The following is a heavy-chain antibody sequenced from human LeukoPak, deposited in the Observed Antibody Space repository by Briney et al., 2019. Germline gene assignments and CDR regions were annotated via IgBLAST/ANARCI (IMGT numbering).Heavy chain of an antibody. D-gene: IGHD3-22*01. CDR1: GFTFSNYG. Sequence: PGGSLRLSCAASGFTFSNYGMNSLRQAPSKELEGVSSISSSSYIYYAESVKGRFTISRDNAKNSLYLQMNSLRAEDTAVYYCASDGIVASGMDVWGKGTTVTVSS. CDR3: ASDGIVASGMDV. CDR2: ISSSSYI. V-gene: IGHV3-21*01. J-gene: IGHJ6*04.